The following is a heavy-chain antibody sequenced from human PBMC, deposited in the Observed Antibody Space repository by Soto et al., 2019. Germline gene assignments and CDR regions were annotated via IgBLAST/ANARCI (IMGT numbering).Heavy chain of an antibody. CDR3: ARGEFMVRGYYYYYMDV. CDR1: GGSISSGGYY. CDR2: IYYSGST. V-gene: IGHV4-31*03. J-gene: IGHJ6*03. D-gene: IGHD3-10*01. Sequence: PSETLSLTCTVSGGSISSGGYYWSWIRQHPGKGLEWIGYIYYSGSTYYNPSLKSRVTISVDTSKNLFSLKLSSVTAADTAVYYCARGEFMVRGYYYYYMDVWGKGTTVTVSS.